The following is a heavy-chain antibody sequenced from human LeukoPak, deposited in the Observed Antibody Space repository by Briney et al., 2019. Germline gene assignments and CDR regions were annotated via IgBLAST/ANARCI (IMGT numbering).Heavy chain of an antibody. Sequence: QPGGSLRLSCAASGFTFSFYAMHWVRQAPGKGLEWVAVISYDGSNKFYADSVKGRFTISRDNSKNTLYLQMNSLIPEDTAVYYCARAVPSRQAIDYWGQGTLVTVSS. V-gene: IGHV3-30*04. J-gene: IGHJ4*02. CDR1: GFTFSFYA. CDR3: ARAVPSRQAIDY. CDR2: ISYDGSNK.